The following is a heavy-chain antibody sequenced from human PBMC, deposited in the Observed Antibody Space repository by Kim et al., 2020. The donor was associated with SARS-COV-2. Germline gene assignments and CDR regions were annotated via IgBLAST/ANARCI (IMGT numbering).Heavy chain of an antibody. V-gene: IGHV4-34*01. D-gene: IGHD3-9*01. J-gene: IGHJ4*02. CDR3: ARGYGRTIFGLDY. Sequence: YNPSLKRRVNISVDTAKNQFSLKLSSVTAADTAVYYCARGYGRTIFGLDYWGQGTLVTVSS.